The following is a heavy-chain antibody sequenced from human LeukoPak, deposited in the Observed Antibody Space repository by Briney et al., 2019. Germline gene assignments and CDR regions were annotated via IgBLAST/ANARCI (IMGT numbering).Heavy chain of an antibody. D-gene: IGHD1-26*01. Sequence: ASVKVSCKASGYTFTSYYMHWVRQAPGQGLEWMGIINPSGGNTDYAQKLQGRVTMTTDTSTSTAYMELRSLRSDDTAVYYCARGIVGAQAPIFDYWGQGTLVTVSS. J-gene: IGHJ4*02. CDR2: INPSGGNT. CDR3: ARGIVGAQAPIFDY. V-gene: IGHV1-46*01. CDR1: GYTFTSYY.